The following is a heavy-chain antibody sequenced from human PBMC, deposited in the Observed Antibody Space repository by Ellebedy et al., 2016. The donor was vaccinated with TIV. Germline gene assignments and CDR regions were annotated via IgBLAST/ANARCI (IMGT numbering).Heavy chain of an antibody. CDR1: GFTVSNNY. V-gene: IGHV3-53*01. CDR3: AREGYSGDGYNFPYFQH. Sequence: PGGSLRLSCAVSGFTVSNNYMSWVRQAPGQGLEWVSVMYRGGNTYYAGSVKGRFIISRDTSKNTLYLQMNSLRAEDTAVYYCAREGYSGDGYNFPYFQHWGQGTLVTVSS. CDR2: MYRGGNT. J-gene: IGHJ1*01. D-gene: IGHD5-24*01.